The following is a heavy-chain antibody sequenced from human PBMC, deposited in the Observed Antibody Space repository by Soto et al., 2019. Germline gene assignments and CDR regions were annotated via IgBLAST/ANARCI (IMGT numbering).Heavy chain of an antibody. J-gene: IGHJ4*02. Sequence: QVHLVESGGGLVQVGGSWGLSFTASGPTSISFAITGVGQGPGKGLEWVSVISEDGGNKYFAESVRGRFLISRDNSKNTVYLQMNSLRLEDTAVYFCARRLTRTVSALGYWGQGTLVSVSS. D-gene: IGHD6-19*01. CDR2: ISEDGGNK. V-gene: IGHV3-30-3*01. CDR3: ARRLTRTVSALGY. CDR1: GPTSISFA.